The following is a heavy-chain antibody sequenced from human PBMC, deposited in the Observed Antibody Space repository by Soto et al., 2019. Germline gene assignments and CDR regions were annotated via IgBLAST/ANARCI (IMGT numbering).Heavy chain of an antibody. Sequence: QVQLVESGGGVVQPGRSLRLSCVASGFTFSSSGMHWVRQAPGKGLEGVAVTSYDGSNGYYADSVRGRFTISRDNSKNTLYLQMNSLRAEDTAVYYSAKSPPAGAGYFDYWGQGTLVTVSS. V-gene: IGHV3-30*18. CDR1: GFTFSSSG. CDR3: AKSPPAGAGYFDY. CDR2: TSYDGSNG. D-gene: IGHD6-19*01. J-gene: IGHJ4*02.